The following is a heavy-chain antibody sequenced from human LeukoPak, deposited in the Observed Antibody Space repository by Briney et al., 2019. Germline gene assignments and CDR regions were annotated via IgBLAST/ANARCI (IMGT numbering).Heavy chain of an antibody. CDR1: GFTFSSDS. Sequence: PGGSMRLSCAASGFTFSSDSMNWVRQAPGKGLEWVSSISSSSSYIYYADSVKGRFTIARDNAKNSLYLQMNSLRAEDTAVYYCARDGGLRTIDYWGQGTLVTVSS. V-gene: IGHV3-21*01. D-gene: IGHD4-17*01. CDR3: ARDGGLRTIDY. CDR2: ISSSSSYI. J-gene: IGHJ4*02.